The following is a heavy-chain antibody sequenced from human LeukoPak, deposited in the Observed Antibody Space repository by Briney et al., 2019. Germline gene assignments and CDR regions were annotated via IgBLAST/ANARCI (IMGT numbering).Heavy chain of an antibody. CDR2: ISWNSGSI. V-gene: IGHV3-9*01. CDR3: AKERIGGDYGRYFGY. CDR1: GFTFDDYA. D-gene: IGHD4-17*01. Sequence: PGGSLRLSCAASGFTFDDYAMHWVRQAPGKGLEWVSGISWNSGSIGYADSVKGRFTISRDNAKNSLYLQMNSLRAEDTALYYCAKERIGGDYGRYFGYWGQGTLVTVSS. J-gene: IGHJ4*02.